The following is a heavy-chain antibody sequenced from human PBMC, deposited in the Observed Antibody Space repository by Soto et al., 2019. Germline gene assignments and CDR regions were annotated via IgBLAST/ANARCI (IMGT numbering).Heavy chain of an antibody. D-gene: IGHD3-3*01. CDR3: ARDACSNYDFWRGALDY. J-gene: IGHJ4*02. CDR2: INPNSGVT. Sequence: GASVKVSCKASGYTFTGYDMHWVRQATGQGLEWRGWINPNSGVTNYVQKITGWVTMPTDTSISTAYMELSRLRSDDTAVYFSARDACSNYDFWRGALDYWGQGTLVTVSS. CDR1: GYTFTGYD. V-gene: IGHV1-2*04.